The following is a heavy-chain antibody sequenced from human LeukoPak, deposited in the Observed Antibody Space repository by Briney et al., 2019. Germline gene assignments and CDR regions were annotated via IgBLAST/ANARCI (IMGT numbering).Heavy chain of an antibody. J-gene: IGHJ4*02. CDR2: IYYSGST. CDR3: ARGPYCSSTSCYPRYYFDY. D-gene: IGHD2-2*01. CDR1: GGSISSSSYY. Sequence: SETLSLTCTASGGSISSSSYYWGWIRQPPGKGLEWIGSIYYSGSTYYNPSLKSRVTISVDTSKNQFSLKLSSVTAADTAVYYCARGPYCSSTSCYPRYYFDYWGQGTLVTVSS. V-gene: IGHV4-39*02.